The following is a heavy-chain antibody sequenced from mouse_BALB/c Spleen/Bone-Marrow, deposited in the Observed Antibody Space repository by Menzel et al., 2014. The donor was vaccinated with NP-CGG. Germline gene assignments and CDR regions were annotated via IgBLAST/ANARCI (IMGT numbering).Heavy chain of an antibody. CDR2: INPYNGGT. CDR1: GYSFTGYT. D-gene: IGHD2-4*01. Sequence: VQLQQSGPELVKPGVSMKISCKASGYSFTGYTMNWVKQSHGKNLEWIGLINPYNGGTNYNQKFKGKATLTVDKSSSTAYMELLRLTSEDSAVYYCVRDYDYGNYAMDYWGQGTSVTVSS. V-gene: IGHV1-18*01. CDR3: VRDYDYGNYAMDY. J-gene: IGHJ4*01.